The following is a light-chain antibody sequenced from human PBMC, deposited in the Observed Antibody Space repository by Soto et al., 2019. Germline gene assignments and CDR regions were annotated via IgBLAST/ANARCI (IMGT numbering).Light chain of an antibody. CDR1: QRVSSY. CDR3: QKYGSSPFT. V-gene: IGKV3-20*01. CDR2: GAS. Sequence: EIVLTQSPGTLSLSPGERATVSCRASQRVSSYLAWYHQKPGQAPRLLIYGASSRATGIPDRFSGSGSGTDFTLTISRLEPEDFAVFYCQKYGSSPFTCGPGTKVDI. J-gene: IGKJ3*01.